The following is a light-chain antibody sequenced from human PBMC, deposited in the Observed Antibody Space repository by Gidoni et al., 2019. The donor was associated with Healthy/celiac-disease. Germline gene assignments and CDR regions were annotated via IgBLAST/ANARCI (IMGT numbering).Light chain of an antibody. CDR3: QQRSNWPPRT. V-gene: IGKV3-11*01. J-gene: IGKJ4*01. CDR2: DAS. Sequence: EMVLTQSPATLSLSPGERATPSCRASQSVSSYLACYQQKPGQAPRLLIYDASNRATGIPARFSGSGSGTDFTLTISSLEPEDFAVYYCQQRSNWPPRTFGGGTKVEIK. CDR1: QSVSSY.